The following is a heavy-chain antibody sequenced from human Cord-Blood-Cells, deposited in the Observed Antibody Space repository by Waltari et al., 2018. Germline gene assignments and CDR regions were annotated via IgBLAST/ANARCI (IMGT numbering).Heavy chain of an antibody. V-gene: IGHV1-2*02. Sequence: QVQLVQSGAEVKKPGASVKVSCKASGYPLNGYYIDWVRLAPGQGLEWMGWINPNSGGTNYAQKFQGRVTMTRDTSIDTAYMELSRLRSDDAAVYYCERGAYDILTGYYAFDIWGQGTMVTVSS. J-gene: IGHJ3*02. CDR2: INPNSGGT. CDR1: GYPLNGYY. D-gene: IGHD3-9*01. CDR3: ERGAYDILTGYYAFDI.